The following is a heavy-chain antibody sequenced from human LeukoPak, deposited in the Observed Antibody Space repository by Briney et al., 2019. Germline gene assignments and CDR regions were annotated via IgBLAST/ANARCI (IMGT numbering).Heavy chain of an antibody. D-gene: IGHD3-22*01. Sequence: DPGGSLRLSSAASGFTFSSYAMSWVRQAPGKGLEWVSAISGSGGSTYYADSVKGRFTISRDNSKNTLYLQMNSLRAEDTAVYYCVVVVITWSYYFDYWGQGTLVTVSS. V-gene: IGHV3-23*01. CDR1: GFTFSSYA. CDR2: ISGSGGST. CDR3: VVVVITWSYYFDY. J-gene: IGHJ4*02.